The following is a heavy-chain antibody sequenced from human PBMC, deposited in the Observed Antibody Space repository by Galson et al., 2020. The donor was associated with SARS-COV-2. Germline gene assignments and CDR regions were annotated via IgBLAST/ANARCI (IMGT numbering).Heavy chain of an antibody. J-gene: IGHJ4*02. CDR2: LSAGGGRT. Sequence: GGSLRLSCTASEFTLTNYAMSWVRQAPGKGLQWVSTLSAGGGRTYYADSVKGRFTISRDNSKNTVYLQMNSLRAEDTAVYYCADSLKFTGTPGYWGQGTLVTVSS. D-gene: IGHD2-15*01. V-gene: IGHV3-23*01. CDR3: ADSLKFTGTPGY. CDR1: EFTLTNYA.